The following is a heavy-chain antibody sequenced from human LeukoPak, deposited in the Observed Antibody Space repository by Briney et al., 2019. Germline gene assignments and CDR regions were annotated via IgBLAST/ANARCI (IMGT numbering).Heavy chain of an antibody. D-gene: IGHD3-3*01. CDR1: GFTFSSYS. J-gene: IGHJ4*02. CDR2: ISSSSSYI. Sequence: GGSLRLYCAASGFTFSSYSMNWVRQAPGKGLEWVSSISSSSSYIYYADSVKGRFTISRDNAKNSLYLQMNSLRAEDTAVYYCARVHLEWLSAPFDYWGQGTLVTVSS. CDR3: ARVHLEWLSAPFDY. V-gene: IGHV3-21*01.